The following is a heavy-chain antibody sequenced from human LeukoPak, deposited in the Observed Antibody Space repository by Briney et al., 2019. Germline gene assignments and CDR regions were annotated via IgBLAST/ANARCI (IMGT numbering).Heavy chain of an antibody. V-gene: IGHV3-21*06. CDR1: GFTFSSYK. Sequence: GGSLRLSCAASGFTFSSYKMNWVRQAPGRGPEWVSSIHSGGSDVYYADSVKGRFTVSRDNAKNSLFLQMNSLRAEDTALYYCARGHYDILTGNYKWTPDYWGQGTLATVSS. D-gene: IGHD3-9*01. CDR3: ARGHYDILTGNYKWTPDY. J-gene: IGHJ4*02. CDR2: IHSGGSDV.